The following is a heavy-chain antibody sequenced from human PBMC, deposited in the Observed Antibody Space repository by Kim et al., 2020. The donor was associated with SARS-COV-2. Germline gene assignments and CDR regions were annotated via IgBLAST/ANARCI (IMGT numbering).Heavy chain of an antibody. CDR2: ISYDGSNK. V-gene: IGHV3-30*18. Sequence: GRSLRLSCAASGFTFSSYGMHWVRQAPGKGLEWVAVISYDGSNKYYADSVKGRFTISRDNSKNTLYLQMNSLRAEDTAVYYCAKDHGRIAAPLYYYYYG. J-gene: IGHJ6*01. CDR3: AKDHGRIAAPLYYYYYG. CDR1: GFTFSSYG. D-gene: IGHD6-6*01.